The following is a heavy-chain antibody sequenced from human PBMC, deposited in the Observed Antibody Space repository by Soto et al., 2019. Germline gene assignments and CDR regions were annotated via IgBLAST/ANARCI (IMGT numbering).Heavy chain of an antibody. J-gene: IGHJ6*02. D-gene: IGHD3-3*01. CDR1: GFTFRDSA. V-gene: IGHV3-23*01. CDR2: ITVNGDGT. Sequence: GGSLRLSCAASGFTFRDSAMTWVRQTPGKGLEYVSSITVNGDGTYYADSVKGRFTISRDNSKNTLYLQMNSLRAEDTAVYYCARSLNYDFWSGPMDYYGMDVWGQGNTVTVSS. CDR3: ARSLNYDFWSGPMDYYGMDV.